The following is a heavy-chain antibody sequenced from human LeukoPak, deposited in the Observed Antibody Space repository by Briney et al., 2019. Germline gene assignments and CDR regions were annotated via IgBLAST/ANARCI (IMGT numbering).Heavy chain of an antibody. D-gene: IGHD1-26*01. CDR2: ISAYNGNT. CDR1: RYTFTRYG. V-gene: IGHV1-18*01. J-gene: IGHJ4*02. Sequence: ASLKVSSKTSRYTFTRYGISWVRQAPGQGLEWMGWISAYNGNTNYAQKLQGRVTMTTDTSTSAAYMELRSLRSDDTAVYYCASGSGSYPYYFDYWGQGTLVTVSS. CDR3: ASGSGSYPYYFDY.